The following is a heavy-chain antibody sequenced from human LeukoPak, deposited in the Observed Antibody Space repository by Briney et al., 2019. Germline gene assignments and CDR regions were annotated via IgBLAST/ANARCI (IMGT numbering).Heavy chain of an antibody. CDR3: ARGDLGVVIRSNGFDP. Sequence: SETLSLTCTVSGGSISSYYWSWIRQPPGKGLEWIGYIYYSGSTNYNPSLKSRVTISVDTSKNQFSLKLSSVTAADTAVYYCARGDLGVVIRSNGFDPWGQGTLVTVSS. V-gene: IGHV4-59*01. D-gene: IGHD3-3*01. J-gene: IGHJ5*02. CDR2: IYYSGST. CDR1: GGSISSYY.